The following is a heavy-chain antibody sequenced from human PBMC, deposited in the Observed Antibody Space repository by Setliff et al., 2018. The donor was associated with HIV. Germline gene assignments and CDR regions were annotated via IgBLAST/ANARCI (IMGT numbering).Heavy chain of an antibody. V-gene: IGHV4-30-4*08. CDR3: ARDSGRRNDAFDI. CDR1: GGSISSGDYY. D-gene: IGHD3-10*01. CDR2: IYYSGST. Sequence: SETLSLTCTVSGGSISSGDYYWSWIRQPPGKGLEWTGYIYYSGSTYYNPSLKSRVTISVDTSKNQFSLKLSSVTAADTAVYYCARDSGRRNDAFDIWGQGTMVTVSS. J-gene: IGHJ3*02.